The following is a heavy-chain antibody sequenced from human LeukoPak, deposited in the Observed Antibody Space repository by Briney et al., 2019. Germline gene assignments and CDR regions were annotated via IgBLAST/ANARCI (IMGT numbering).Heavy chain of an antibody. D-gene: IGHD2-2*01. Sequence: ASVKVSCKASGYTFTGYYMHWVRQAPGQGLEWMGRINPNSGGTNYAQKFQGRVTMTRDTSISTAYMELSRLRSDDTAVYYCARDWGSTRGWFDPWGQGTLVTVSS. CDR3: ARDWGSTRGWFDP. CDR2: INPNSGGT. CDR1: GYTFTGYY. J-gene: IGHJ5*02. V-gene: IGHV1-2*06.